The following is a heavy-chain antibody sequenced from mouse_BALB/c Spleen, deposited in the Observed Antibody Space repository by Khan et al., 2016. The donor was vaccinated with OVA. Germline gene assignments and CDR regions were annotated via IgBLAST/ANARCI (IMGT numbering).Heavy chain of an antibody. D-gene: IGHD2-1*01. CDR1: GYSITSDYA. V-gene: IGHV3-2*02. CDR2: ISYSGST. CDR3: ARRAYYGNWYFDV. Sequence: EVQLLETGPGLVKPSQSLSLTCTVTGYSITSDYAWNWIRQFPGNKLEWMGYISYSGSTNYNPSLKSRISITRDTSRNQFFLQLNSVTTEDTATXYCARRAYYGNWYFDVWGAGTTVTVSS. J-gene: IGHJ1*01.